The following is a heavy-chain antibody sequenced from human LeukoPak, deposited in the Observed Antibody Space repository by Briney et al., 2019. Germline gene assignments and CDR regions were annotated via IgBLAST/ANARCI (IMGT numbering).Heavy chain of an antibody. CDR3: ARSGYRYGADALDI. D-gene: IGHD5-18*01. V-gene: IGHV4-59*01. CDR1: GDSISSYY. Sequence: SETLSLTCTVSGDSISSYYWSWIRQPPGKGLEWIGYIYYSGSTNYKPSLKSRVTISVDTSKNQFSLKLSSVTAADTAVYYRARSGYRYGADALDIWGQGTMVTVSS. J-gene: IGHJ3*02. CDR2: IYYSGST.